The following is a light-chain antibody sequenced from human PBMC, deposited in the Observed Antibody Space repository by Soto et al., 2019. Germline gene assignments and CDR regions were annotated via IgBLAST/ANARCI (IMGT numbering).Light chain of an antibody. J-gene: IGKJ5*01. V-gene: IGKV1-39*01. CDR3: QQAYNTLFS. CDR2: AAS. Sequence: DLQMTQSPSSLSASVGDRVTISCRASQSISSYLNWYQQKPRKAPKLLIYAASSLQSGVPSRFSGCGSQTDFTLPITSLQPEDFATYYFQQAYNTLFSFVPRTRLELK. CDR1: QSISSY.